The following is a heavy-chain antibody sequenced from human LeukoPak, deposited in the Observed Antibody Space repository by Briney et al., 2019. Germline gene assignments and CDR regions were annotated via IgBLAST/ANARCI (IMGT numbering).Heavy chain of an antibody. CDR1: AYRFANYW. CDR3: ARLAGSYPGSPFDY. CDR2: IYPGDSET. J-gene: IGHJ4*02. D-gene: IGHD1-26*01. V-gene: IGHV5-51*01. Sequence: GESLNISCKGSAYRFANYWIGWVRQMPGKGLEWMGIIYPGDSETRYSPSFEGQVTISADKSISTAYLQWSSLKASDSALYFCARLAGSYPGSPFDYWGQGTLVTVSS.